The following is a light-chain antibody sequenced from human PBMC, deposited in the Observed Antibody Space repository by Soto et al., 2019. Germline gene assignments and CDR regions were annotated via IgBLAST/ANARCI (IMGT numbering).Light chain of an antibody. CDR3: QQYKTYSWT. Sequence: DIQMTQSPSTLSASVGDRVTITCRASQSISSWLAWYQQKPGKAPKLLIYDASTLESGVPSRFRGSGSGTEFTLTISSLQPDDFATYYCQQYKTYSWTFGQGTKVDI. CDR2: DAS. J-gene: IGKJ1*01. V-gene: IGKV1-5*01. CDR1: QSISSW.